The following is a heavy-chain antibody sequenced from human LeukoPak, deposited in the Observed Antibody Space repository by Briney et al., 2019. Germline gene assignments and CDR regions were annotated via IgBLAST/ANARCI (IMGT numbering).Heavy chain of an antibody. CDR2: ISYDGSNK. Sequence: GRSLRLSCAASGFTFSSYAMHWARQAPGKGLEWVAVISYDGSNKYYADSVKGRFTISRDNSKNTLYLQMNSLRAEDTAVYYCAREQNFVVVPAAGWFDPWGQGTLVTVSS. J-gene: IGHJ5*02. V-gene: IGHV3-30-3*01. CDR1: GFTFSSYA. CDR3: AREQNFVVVPAAGWFDP. D-gene: IGHD2-2*01.